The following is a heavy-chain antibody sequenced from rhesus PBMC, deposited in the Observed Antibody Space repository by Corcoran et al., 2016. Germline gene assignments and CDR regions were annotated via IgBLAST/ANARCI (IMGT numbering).Heavy chain of an antibody. D-gene: IGHD6-37*01. V-gene: IGHV4-169*01. Sequence: QLQLQESGPGLVKPSETLSVTCAVSGGSISSSYWSWIRQAPGKGLEWIGDIYGGGRRTNYNPSLKSRVTLSVDTPKNQISLKLSSVTAADTAVYYCARALGGTTNRFDVWGPGVLVTVSS. CDR1: GGSISSSY. J-gene: IGHJ5-1*01. CDR3: ARALGGTTNRFDV. CDR2: IYGGGRRT.